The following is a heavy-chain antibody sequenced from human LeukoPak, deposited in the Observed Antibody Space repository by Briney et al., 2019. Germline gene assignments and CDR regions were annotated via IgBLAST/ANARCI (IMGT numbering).Heavy chain of an antibody. Sequence: GGSLRLSCAASGFTFSNYAMSWVRQAPGKRLEWVSAILGSGGSTYYADSVKGRFTVSRDNSKSTLYLQMNSLRAEDTALNYCAKWGDNDVLTGYYVPDYWGQGTLVTVSS. CDR2: ILGSGGST. J-gene: IGHJ4*02. CDR1: GFTFSNYA. D-gene: IGHD3-9*01. CDR3: AKWGDNDVLTGYYVPDY. V-gene: IGHV3-23*01.